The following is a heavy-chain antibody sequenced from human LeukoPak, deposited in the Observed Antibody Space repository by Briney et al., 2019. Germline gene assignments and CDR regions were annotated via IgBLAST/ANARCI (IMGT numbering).Heavy chain of an antibody. CDR2: IYSGGST. D-gene: IGHD5-18*01. V-gene: IGHV3-53*01. CDR3: ARLVYSYGCNCFDY. CDR1: GFTLSSNY. J-gene: IGHJ4*02. Sequence: GGSLRLSCAASGFTLSSNYMSWVRQAPGKGLEWVSVIYSGGSTYYADSVKGRFTISRDNSKNTLYLQMNSLRAEDTAVYYCARLVYSYGCNCFDYWGQGTLVTVSS.